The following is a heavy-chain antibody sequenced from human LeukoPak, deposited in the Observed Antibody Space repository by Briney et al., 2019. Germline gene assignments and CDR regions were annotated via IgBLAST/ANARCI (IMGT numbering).Heavy chain of an antibody. CDR1: GYSFTSYW. CDR2: IYPGDSDT. J-gene: IGHJ4*02. Sequence: GEALKISCKGSGYSFTSYWIGWVRQMPGKGLEWRGIIYPGDSDTRYSPSFQGQVTISADKSISTAYLQWSSLKASETAMYYCARVRHCSGGSCPNGVDYWGQGTLVTVSS. V-gene: IGHV5-51*01. CDR3: ARVRHCSGGSCPNGVDY. D-gene: IGHD2-15*01.